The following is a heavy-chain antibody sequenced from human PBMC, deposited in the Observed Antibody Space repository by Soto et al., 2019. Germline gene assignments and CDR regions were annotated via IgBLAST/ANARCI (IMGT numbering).Heavy chain of an antibody. Sequence: SETLSLTCTFSGASISDYYWSWIRQPPGKGLEWIGYIYSSGNTDYNPSLRSRVTLSVDTSKNQFSLKLSSVTAADTAVYYCGTWRGGSVISWGQGTLVTVSS. CDR3: GTWRGGSVIS. V-gene: IGHV4-59*08. J-gene: IGHJ5*02. CDR2: IYSSGNT. CDR1: GASISDYY. D-gene: IGHD3-10*01.